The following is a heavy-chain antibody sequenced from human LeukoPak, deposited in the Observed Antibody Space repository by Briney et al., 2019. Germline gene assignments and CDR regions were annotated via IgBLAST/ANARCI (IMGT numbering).Heavy chain of an antibody. CDR3: TRGSTSTWYDY. V-gene: IGHV3-23*01. Sequence: GGSLRLSCAASGFTFSNYAMSWVRRAPGKGLEWVSLIGGSSVNIYYADSVKGRFTISGDNSKNTPYLQMNSLRGDDTAVYYCTRGSTSTWYDYWGQGTQVTVSS. D-gene: IGHD6-13*01. CDR1: GFTFSNYA. CDR2: IGGSSVNI. J-gene: IGHJ4*02.